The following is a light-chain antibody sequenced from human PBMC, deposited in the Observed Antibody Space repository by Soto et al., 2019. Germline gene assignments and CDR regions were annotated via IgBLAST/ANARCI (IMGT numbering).Light chain of an antibody. CDR3: CSYARGSTLI. CDR2: EGT. J-gene: IGLJ2*01. CDR1: SCDIGSYNL. Sequence: QCALTQPASVSGSPGQSITISCTGSSCDIGSYNLVSWYQHHPGKAPKLMIYEGTNRPSGVSNRFSGSKSGNTASLTISGLQAEDEADYYCCSYARGSTLIFGGGTKLTDL. V-gene: IGLV2-23*01.